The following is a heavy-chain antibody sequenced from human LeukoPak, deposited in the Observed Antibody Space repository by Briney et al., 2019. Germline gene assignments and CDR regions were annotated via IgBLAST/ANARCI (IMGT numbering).Heavy chain of an antibody. CDR2: MNPNSGNT. CDR1: GYTFTSYD. J-gene: IGHJ6*02. D-gene: IGHD3-16*01. V-gene: IGHV1-8*01. CDR3: ARGGLFYDYVWGSVSGSYGMDV. Sequence: GASVNVSCKASGYTFTSYDINWVRQAPGQGLEWMGWMNPNSGNTGYAQKFQGRVTMTRNTSISTAYMELSSLRSEDTAVYYCARGGLFYDYVWGSVSGSYGMDVWGQGTTVTVSS.